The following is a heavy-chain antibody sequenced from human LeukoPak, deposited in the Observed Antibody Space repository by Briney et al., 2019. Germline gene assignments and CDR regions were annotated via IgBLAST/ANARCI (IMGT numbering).Heavy chain of an antibody. CDR1: GFTFTSSA. CDR2: IVVGSGNT. Sequence: ASVKVSCKASGFTFTSSAMQWVRQARGQRLEWIGWIVVGSGNTNYAQKFQERITITRDMSTSTAYMELSSLRSEDTAVYYCARGSNEVLDMDVWGQGTTVTVSS. V-gene: IGHV1-58*02. D-gene: IGHD1-1*01. CDR3: ARGSNEVLDMDV. J-gene: IGHJ6*02.